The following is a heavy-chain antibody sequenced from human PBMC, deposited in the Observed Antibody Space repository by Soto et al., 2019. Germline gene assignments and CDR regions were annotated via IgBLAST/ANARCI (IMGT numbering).Heavy chain of an antibody. CDR3: ARLNRYFDWLLFDY. J-gene: IGHJ4*02. V-gene: IGHV4-59*08. CDR2: IYYSGST. D-gene: IGHD3-9*01. Sequence: SETLSLTCTVSGGSISSYYWSWIRQPPGKGLEWIGYIYYSGSTNYNPSLKSRVTISVDTSKNQFSLKLSSVTAADPAVYYCARLNRYFDWLLFDYWGQGTLVTVSS. CDR1: GGSISSYY.